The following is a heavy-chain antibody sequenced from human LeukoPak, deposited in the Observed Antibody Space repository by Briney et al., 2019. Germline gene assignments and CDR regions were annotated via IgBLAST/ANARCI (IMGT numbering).Heavy chain of an antibody. V-gene: IGHV3-66*01. CDR1: GFTVSSNY. Sequence: GGSLRLSCAVSGFTVSSNYMSWVRQAPGKGLEWVSVINSGSNTYYADSVKGRFTISRDNSKNTLYLQMNSLRAEDTAVYYCARANSGSCDFDYWGQGTLVTVSS. J-gene: IGHJ4*02. CDR3: ARANSGSCDFDY. CDR2: INSGSNT. D-gene: IGHD1-26*01.